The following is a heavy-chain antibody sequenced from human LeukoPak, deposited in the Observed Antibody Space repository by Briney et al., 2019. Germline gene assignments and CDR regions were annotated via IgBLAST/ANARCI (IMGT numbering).Heavy chain of an antibody. CDR2: INHSGST. D-gene: IGHD2-15*01. Sequence: PSETLSLTCTVSGGSISSGSYYWSWIRQPPGKGLEWIGEINHSGSTNYNPSLKSRVTISVDTSKNQFSLKLSSVTAADTAVYYCARVWDCSGGSCYSAFDYWGQGTLVTVSS. V-gene: IGHV4-39*07. CDR1: GGSISSGSYY. CDR3: ARVWDCSGGSCYSAFDY. J-gene: IGHJ4*02.